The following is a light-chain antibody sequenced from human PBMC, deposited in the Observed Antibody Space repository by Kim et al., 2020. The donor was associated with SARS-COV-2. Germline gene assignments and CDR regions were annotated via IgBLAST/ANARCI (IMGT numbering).Light chain of an antibody. CDR3: ATWDNSLRSVI. CDR2: DDD. J-gene: IGLJ2*01. V-gene: IGLV1-51*01. CDR1: NSNIGINF. Sequence: QSVLTQPPSVSAAPGQKVTISCSGSNSNIGINFVSWYQQLPGTAPKFLIYDDDKRPSGISDRFSASKSGTSATLGISRLQPGDEADYYCATWDNSLRSVIFGGGTQLTVL.